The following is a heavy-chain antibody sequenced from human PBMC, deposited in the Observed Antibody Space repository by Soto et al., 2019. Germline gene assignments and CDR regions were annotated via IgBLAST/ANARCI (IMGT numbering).Heavy chain of an antibody. J-gene: IGHJ4*02. V-gene: IGHV1-46*01. CDR2: INPSGGST. CDR1: GYTFTSYY. D-gene: IGHD3-22*01. Sequence: QVQLVQSGAEVKKPGASVKVSCKASGYTFTSYYMHWVRQAPEQGLEWMGIINPSGGSTSYAQKFQGRVTMTRDTATSRVYMELSSLSSEDTAVYYCARGSSGYYSYFDYWGQGTLVTVSS. CDR3: ARGSSGYYSYFDY.